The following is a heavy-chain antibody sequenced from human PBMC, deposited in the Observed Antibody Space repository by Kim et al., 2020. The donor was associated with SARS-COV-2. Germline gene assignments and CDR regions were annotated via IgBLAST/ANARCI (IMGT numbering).Heavy chain of an antibody. CDR3: AIGHYRRFGELYLAY. D-gene: IGHD3-10*01. J-gene: IGHJ4*02. CDR2: INHSGST. CDR1: GGSFSGYY. Sequence: SETLSLTCAVYGGSFSGYYWSWIRQPPGKGLESIGEINHSGSTNYNPSLKSRVTISVVTSKNLFSLKLSSVTAADTAVYYCAIGHYRRFGELYLAYWGQGTLVTVSS. V-gene: IGHV4-34*01.